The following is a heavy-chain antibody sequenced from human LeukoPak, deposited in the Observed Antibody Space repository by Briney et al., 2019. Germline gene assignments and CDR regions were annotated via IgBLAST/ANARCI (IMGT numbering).Heavy chain of an antibody. J-gene: IGHJ6*04. V-gene: IGHV3-9*03. Sequence: PGRSLRLSCAASGFTFDDYAMHWVRQAPGKGLEWVSGISWNSGSIGYADSVKGRFTISRDNAKNSLYLQMNSLRAEDMALYYCAKDIAPLPIAVAGSGHNRMDVWGKGTSVTVSS. CDR3: AKDIAPLPIAVAGSGHNRMDV. CDR1: GFTFDDYA. CDR2: ISWNSGSI. D-gene: IGHD6-19*01.